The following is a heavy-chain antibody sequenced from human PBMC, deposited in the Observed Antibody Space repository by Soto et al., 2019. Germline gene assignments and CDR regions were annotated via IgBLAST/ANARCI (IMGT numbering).Heavy chain of an antibody. CDR2: ISSSSSYI. Sequence: SCSASGFTLSSYSMNWVRQAPGKGLEWVSSISSSSSYIYYADSVKGRFTISRDNAKNSLYLQMNSLRAEDTAVYYCARDGGSYYYYGMDVWGQGTTVTVSS. D-gene: IGHD3-16*01. V-gene: IGHV3-21*01. J-gene: IGHJ6*02. CDR1: GFTLSSYS. CDR3: ARDGGSYYYYGMDV.